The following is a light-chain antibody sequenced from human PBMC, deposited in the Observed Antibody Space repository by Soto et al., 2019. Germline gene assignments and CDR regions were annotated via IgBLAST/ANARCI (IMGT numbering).Light chain of an antibody. CDR3: QQYYSYPYS. Sequence: AIRMTQSPSSLSASTGDRVTITCRASQGISSYLAWYQQKPGKAPKLLIYAASTLQSGVPSRFSGSGSVTDFTLTISCLQSEDFATYCCQQYYSYPYSFGQGTKLEIK. CDR1: QGISSY. CDR2: AAS. V-gene: IGKV1-8*01. J-gene: IGKJ2*01.